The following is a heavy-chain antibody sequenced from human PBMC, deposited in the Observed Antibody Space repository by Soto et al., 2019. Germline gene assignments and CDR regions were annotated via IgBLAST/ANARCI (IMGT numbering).Heavy chain of an antibody. J-gene: IGHJ4*02. CDR1: GFTFSSYW. V-gene: IGHV3-7*01. D-gene: IGHD6-6*01. Sequence: EVQLVESGGGLVQPGGSLRLSCAASGFTFSSYWMSWVRQAPGKGLEWVANIKQDGSEKYYVDSVKGRFTISRDNAKNSLYLQMNSLRAEDTAVYYCAGVWVSSSSKVCDYWGQGTLVTVSS. CDR3: AGVWVSSSSKVCDY. CDR2: IKQDGSEK.